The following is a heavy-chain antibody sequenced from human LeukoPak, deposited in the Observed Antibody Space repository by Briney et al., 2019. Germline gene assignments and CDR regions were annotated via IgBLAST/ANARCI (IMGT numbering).Heavy chain of an antibody. CDR1: GFTFSSYG. J-gene: IGHJ4*02. V-gene: IGHV3-30*18. D-gene: IGHD3-3*02. CDR2: ISYDGSKK. CDR3: AKEAYYHLSAAYPGDY. Sequence: GGSLRLSCAASGFTFSSYGIHWVRQAPGKGLEWVAVISYDGSKKNYADSVKGRFTVSRDNSKNTLYLQMNSLGCEDTAVYYCAKEAYYHLSAAYPGDYWGQGTLVTVSS.